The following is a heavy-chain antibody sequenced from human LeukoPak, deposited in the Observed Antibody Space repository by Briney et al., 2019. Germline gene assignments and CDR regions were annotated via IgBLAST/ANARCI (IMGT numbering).Heavy chain of an antibody. CDR1: GFTFSSYG. CDR3: AKGYNWHDR. J-gene: IGHJ5*02. CDR2: INTSGGTT. V-gene: IGHV3-23*01. Sequence: PGGSLRLSCAASGFTFSSYGMTWVRQAPGKGLEWVSTINTSGGTTYYTDSVKGRFTGSRDNSKNTLYLQVNSLRAEDTAVYYCAKGYNWHDRWGQGTLVTVSS.